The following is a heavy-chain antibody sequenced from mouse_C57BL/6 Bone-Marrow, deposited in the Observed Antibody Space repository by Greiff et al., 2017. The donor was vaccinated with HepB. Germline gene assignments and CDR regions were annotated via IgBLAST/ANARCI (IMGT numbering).Heavy chain of an antibody. CDR3: AKNKGGYYGLCSY. Sequence: QVQLQQSGPGLVQPSQSLSITCTVSGFSLTSYGVHWVRQSPGKGLEWLGVIWRGGSTDYNAAFMSRLSITKDNSKSQVFFKMNSLQADDTAIYSCAKNKGGYYGLCSYWGQGTLVTVSA. V-gene: IGHV2-5*01. D-gene: IGHD2-1*01. J-gene: IGHJ3*01. CDR2: IWRGGST. CDR1: GFSLTSYG.